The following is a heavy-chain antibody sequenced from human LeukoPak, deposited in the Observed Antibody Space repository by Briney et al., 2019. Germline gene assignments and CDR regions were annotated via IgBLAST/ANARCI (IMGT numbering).Heavy chain of an antibody. V-gene: IGHV3-15*01. CDR1: GFTFSKAW. D-gene: IGHD3-10*01. CDR3: TTLHYYGSGSYYPTFDY. CDR2: IKTKTYGGTT. Sequence: GGSLRLSCAGTGFTFSKAWMSWVRQAPGKGLEWVGRIKTKTYGGTTDYTSPVKGRFTISRDDSKNTLYLQMNSLKTEDTAVYYCTTLHYYGSGSYYPTFDYWGQGTLVTVSS. J-gene: IGHJ4*02.